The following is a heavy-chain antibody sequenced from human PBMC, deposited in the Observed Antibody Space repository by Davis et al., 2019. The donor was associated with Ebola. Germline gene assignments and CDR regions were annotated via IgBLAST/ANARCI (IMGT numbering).Heavy chain of an antibody. CDR1: GGSFSSHP. D-gene: IGHD4-17*01. Sequence: SVQVSCKTSGGSFSSHPISWVRQAPRQGLEWMGGIIPIFDTPHYAQKFQGRITITADASTSKAYMELSSLRAEDTAVYYCAKVHPPTTVTTGWFDPWGQGTLVTVSS. CDR2: IIPIFDTP. J-gene: IGHJ5*02. V-gene: IGHV1-69*13. CDR3: AKVHPPTTVTTGWFDP.